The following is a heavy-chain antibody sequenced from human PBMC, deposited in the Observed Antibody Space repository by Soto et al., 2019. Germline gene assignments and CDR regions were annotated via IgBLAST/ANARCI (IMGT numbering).Heavy chain of an antibody. J-gene: IGHJ4*02. CDR1: GFSLSTSGML. V-gene: IGHV2-70*04. D-gene: IGHD3-22*01. Sequence: SGPTLVNPTQTLTLTGSFSGFSLSTSGMLVSCIRQPPGKALDWLARIYWDDDKFSSTSLNTRLTISKDTSKNQVVLTMTNMDPVDTATYYFGRDYHDSSLSSDQFDYWDQGTLLTVSS. CDR2: IYWDDDK. CDR3: GRDYHDSSLSSDQFDY.